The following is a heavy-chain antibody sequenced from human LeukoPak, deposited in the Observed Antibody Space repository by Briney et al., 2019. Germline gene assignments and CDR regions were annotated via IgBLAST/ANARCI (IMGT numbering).Heavy chain of an antibody. CDR1: GYTFTGYY. CDR2: INPNSGGT. J-gene: IGHJ5*02. V-gene: IGHV1-2*02. CDR3: ARIYYDFWSGPYA. D-gene: IGHD3-3*01. Sequence: ASVKVSCKASGYTFTGYYMHWVRQAPGQGLEWMGWINPNSGGTNYAQKFQGRVTMTRDTSISTAYMELSRLRSDDTAVYHCARIYYDFWSGPYAWGQGTLVTVSS.